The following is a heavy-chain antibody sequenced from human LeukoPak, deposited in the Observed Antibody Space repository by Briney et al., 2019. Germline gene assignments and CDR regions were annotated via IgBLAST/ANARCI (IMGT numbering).Heavy chain of an antibody. CDR3: AKGGQYYYDSSGYYFDDAFDI. D-gene: IGHD3-22*01. Sequence: GGSLRLSCAASGFTFSSYAMSWVRQAPGKGLEWVSAISGSGGSTYYADSVKGRFTISRDNSKNTLYLQMNSLRAEDTAVYYCAKGGQYYYDSSGYYFDDAFDIWGQGTMVTVSS. CDR2: ISGSGGST. J-gene: IGHJ3*02. CDR1: GFTFSSYA. V-gene: IGHV3-23*01.